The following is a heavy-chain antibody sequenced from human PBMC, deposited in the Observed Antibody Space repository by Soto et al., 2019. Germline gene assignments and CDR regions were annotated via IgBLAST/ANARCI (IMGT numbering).Heavy chain of an antibody. Sequence: SETLCLTWTVAGGSLSGGGDYWSWVRRPPGKGLEWIGFSYYSGSTSYNPSLKSRISISVDTSKNQFSLKLSSVTAADTAVYYCARQATTIYYYFNYWGQGALVTVSS. J-gene: IGHJ4*02. V-gene: IGHV4-61*08. D-gene: IGHD3-3*01. CDR2: SYYSGST. CDR1: GGSLSGGGDY. CDR3: ARQATTIYYYFNY.